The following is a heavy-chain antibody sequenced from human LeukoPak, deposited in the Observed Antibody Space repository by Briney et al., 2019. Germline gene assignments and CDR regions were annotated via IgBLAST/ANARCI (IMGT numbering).Heavy chain of an antibody. V-gene: IGHV3-7*01. Sequence: GGSLRLSCAASVFIFNSYWMNWVRQAPGKGLEWVANTNQDGNEKNYVDSVKGRFTISRDNAKNSLYLQMNSLRVEDTAVYFCGTSIAVRPYSYYYMDVWGKGTTVTVSS. D-gene: IGHD6-6*01. J-gene: IGHJ6*03. CDR3: GTSIAVRPYSYYYMDV. CDR1: VFIFNSYW. CDR2: TNQDGNEK.